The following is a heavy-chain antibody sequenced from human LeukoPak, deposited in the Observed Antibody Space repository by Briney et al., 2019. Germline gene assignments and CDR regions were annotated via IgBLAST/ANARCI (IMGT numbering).Heavy chain of an antibody. CDR1: GYTFTSYG. J-gene: IGHJ5*02. CDR2: INPNSGGT. Sequence: ASVKVSCKASGYTFTSYGISWVRQAPGQGLEWMGWINPNSGGTNYAQKFQGWVTMTRDTSISTAYMELSRLRSDDTAVYYCARDARNWFDPWGQGTLVTVSS. V-gene: IGHV1-2*04. CDR3: ARDARNWFDP.